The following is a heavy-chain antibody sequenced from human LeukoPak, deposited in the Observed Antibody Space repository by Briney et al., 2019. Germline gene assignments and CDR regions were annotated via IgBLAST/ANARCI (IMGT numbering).Heavy chain of an antibody. CDR2: IKQDGSEK. Sequence: GGSLRLSCAASGFTFSSYWMGWVRQAPGKGLEWVANIKQDGSEKYYVDSVKGRFTISRDNAKNSLYLQMNSLRAEDTAVYYCARVYPWYSGSFKFDYWGQGTLVTVSS. J-gene: IGHJ4*02. CDR3: ARVYPWYSGSFKFDY. CDR1: GFTFSSYW. V-gene: IGHV3-7*01. D-gene: IGHD1-26*01.